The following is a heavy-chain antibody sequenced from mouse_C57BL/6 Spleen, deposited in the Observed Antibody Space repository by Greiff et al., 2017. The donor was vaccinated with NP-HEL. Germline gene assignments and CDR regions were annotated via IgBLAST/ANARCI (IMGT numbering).Heavy chain of an antibody. CDR1: GYSFTGYF. V-gene: IGHV1-37*01. J-gene: IGHJ2*01. Sequence: VQLQQSGPELVKPGASVKISCKASGYSFTGYFMNWVQQSHGKSLEWIGRINPYNGDTFYNQKFKGKATLTVDKASSTDHMELLSLTSEDFAIDYCERTYYSNDGLDYWGQGTTLTVSS. D-gene: IGHD2-5*01. CDR2: INPYNGDT. CDR3: ERTYYSNDGLDY.